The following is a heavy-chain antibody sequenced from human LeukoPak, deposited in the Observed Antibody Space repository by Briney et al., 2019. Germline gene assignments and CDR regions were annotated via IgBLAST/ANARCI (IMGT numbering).Heavy chain of an antibody. J-gene: IGHJ5*02. D-gene: IGHD3-10*01. CDR3: ARASISRYMVRGVIGFDP. Sequence: PGGSLRLSCAASGFTFSSYWMSWVRQAPGKGLEWVANIKQDGSEKYYVDSVKGRFTISRDNAKNSLYLQMNSLRAEDTAVYYCARASISRYMVRGVIGFDPWGQGTLVTVSS. V-gene: IGHV3-7*01. CDR2: IKQDGSEK. CDR1: GFTFSSYW.